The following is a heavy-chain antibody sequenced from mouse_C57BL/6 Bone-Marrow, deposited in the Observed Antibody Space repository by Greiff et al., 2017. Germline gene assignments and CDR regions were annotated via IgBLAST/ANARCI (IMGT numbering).Heavy chain of an antibody. CDR3: ASASTIVKDFDY. V-gene: IGHV5-2*01. CDR2: INSDGGST. D-gene: IGHD2-13*01. J-gene: IGHJ2*01. Sequence: VESGGGLVQPGESLKLSCESNEYEFPSHDMSWVRKTPEKRLELVAAINSDGGSTYYPDTMERRFIISRDNTKKTLYLQMSSLRSEDTALYICASASTIVKDFDYWGEGTTLTVSS. CDR1: EYEFPSHD.